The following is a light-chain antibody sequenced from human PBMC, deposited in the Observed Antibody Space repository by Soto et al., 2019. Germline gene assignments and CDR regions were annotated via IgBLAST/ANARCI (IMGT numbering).Light chain of an antibody. J-gene: IGLJ3*02. CDR3: VLYMGGGIRV. CDR2: STN. V-gene: IGLV8-61*01. Sequence: QAVMTQEPSFSVSPGGTVTLTCGLSSGSVSTSYYPSWYQQTPGQAPRTLIYSTNSRSSGVPDRFSGSILGNKAALTITGAQADDESDYYCVLYMGGGIRVFGGGTKLTVL. CDR1: SGSVSTSYY.